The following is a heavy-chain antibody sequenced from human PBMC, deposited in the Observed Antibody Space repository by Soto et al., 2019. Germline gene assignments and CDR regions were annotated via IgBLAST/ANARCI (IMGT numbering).Heavy chain of an antibody. Sequence: QVQLVQSGAEVKKPGSSVKVSCKASGGTFSGYTISWVRQAPGQGLEWRGRIIPILGIANYAQKFQGRVTITADKSPSTAYMELSSLRSEDTAVYYCARDRGGDYSICDCWGQGTLVTVSS. CDR1: GGTFSGYT. CDR3: ARDRGGDYSICDC. CDR2: IIPILGIA. J-gene: IGHJ4*02. V-gene: IGHV1-69*08. D-gene: IGHD4-4*01.